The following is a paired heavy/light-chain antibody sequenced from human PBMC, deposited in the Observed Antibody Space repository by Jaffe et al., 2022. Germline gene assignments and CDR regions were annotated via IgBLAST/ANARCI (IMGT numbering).Heavy chain of an antibody. Sequence: EVQLVQSGAEVKKPGESLKISCKGSGYSFTTYWIGWVRQMPGKGLEWMGIIYPGDSDTRYSPSFQGQVTISAGKSISTAYLQWSSLKASDTAIYYCARRLGYCSGGRCSYFFDYWGQGTLVTVSS. D-gene: IGHD2-15*01. CDR2: IYPGDSDT. CDR1: GYSFTTYW. CDR3: ARRLGYCSGGRCSYFFDY. J-gene: IGHJ4*02. V-gene: IGHV5-51*03.
Light chain of an antibody. CDR3: QAWDSSTNYV. CDR1: KLGEKY. J-gene: IGLJ1*01. V-gene: IGLV3-1*01. CDR2: EDS. Sequence: SYELTQPPSVSVSPGQTASITCSGDKLGEKYVCWYQQKPGQSPVLVIYEDSKRPSGIPERFSGSNSGNTATLTISGTQAVDEADYYCQAWDSSTNYVFGTGTKVTVL.